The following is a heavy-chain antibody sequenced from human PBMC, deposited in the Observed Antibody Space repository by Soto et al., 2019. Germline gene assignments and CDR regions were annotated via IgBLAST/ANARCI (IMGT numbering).Heavy chain of an antibody. D-gene: IGHD3-3*01. V-gene: IGHV1-69*01. Sequence: QVQLVQSGAEVKKPGSSVKVSCKASGGTFSSYAISWVRQAPGQGLEWMGGIIPIFGTANYAQKFQGRVTITADESTSTADMELSSLRSEDTAVYYCARGGLRFLEWFHSPGWFDPWGQGTLVTVSS. CDR2: IIPIFGTA. CDR1: GGTFSSYA. J-gene: IGHJ5*02. CDR3: ARGGLRFLEWFHSPGWFDP.